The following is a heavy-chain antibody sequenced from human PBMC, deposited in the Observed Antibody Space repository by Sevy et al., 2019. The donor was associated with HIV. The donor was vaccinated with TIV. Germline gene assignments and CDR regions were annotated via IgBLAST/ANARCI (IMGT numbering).Heavy chain of an antibody. J-gene: IGHJ4*02. D-gene: IGHD5-12*01. CDR1: GYTFSDYW. CDR3: ARGGSDGNY. CDR2: INPASGAT. V-gene: IGHV1-2*02. Sequence: ASVKVSCKASGYTFSDYWIYWVRQAPGQGFEWMGWINPASGATVSGQKFQGRVAMTSDTSINTAYMELYRLTSDDTAVYYCARGGSDGNYWGQGSLVTVSS.